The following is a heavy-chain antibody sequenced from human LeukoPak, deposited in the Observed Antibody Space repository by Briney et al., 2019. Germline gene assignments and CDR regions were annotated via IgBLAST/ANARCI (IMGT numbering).Heavy chain of an antibody. J-gene: IGHJ4*02. CDR1: GYTFTSYD. D-gene: IGHD6-13*01. Sequence: ASVKVSCKASGYTFTSYDINWVRQATGQGLEWMGWMNPNSGNTGYAQKFQGRVTMTEDTSTDTAYMELSSLRSEDTAVYYCATAGSSWYGDFDYWGQGTLVTVSS. V-gene: IGHV1-8*01. CDR3: ATAGSSWYGDFDY. CDR2: MNPNSGNT.